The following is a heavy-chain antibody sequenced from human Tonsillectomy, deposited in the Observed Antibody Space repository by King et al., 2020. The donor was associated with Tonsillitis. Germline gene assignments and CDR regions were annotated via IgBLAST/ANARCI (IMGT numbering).Heavy chain of an antibody. Sequence: QLVQSGVEVKKPGESLKIFCKASGYTFTNYCIGWVRQIPGKGLEWKGISYPDDFDTRYSPSVQGQVTISADQYVTTADLQWSSLKASDTAMYYCASRPDAFDVWGQGTLVTVSS. CDR2: SYPDDFDT. J-gene: IGHJ3*01. CDR1: GYTFTNYC. V-gene: IGHV5-51*01. CDR3: ASRPDAFDV.